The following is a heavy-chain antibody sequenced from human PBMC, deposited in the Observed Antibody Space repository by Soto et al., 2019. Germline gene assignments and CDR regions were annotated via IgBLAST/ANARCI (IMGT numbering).Heavy chain of an antibody. CDR3: ARDSRYDFWSGYYRAYYYYGMDV. CDR2: IWYDGSNK. V-gene: IGHV3-33*01. CDR1: GFTFSSYG. J-gene: IGHJ6*02. D-gene: IGHD3-3*01. Sequence: PVGSLRLSCAASGFTFSSYGMHWVRQAPGKGLEWVAVIWYDGSNKYYADSVKGRFTISRDNSKNTLYLQMNSLRAEDTAVYYCARDSRYDFWSGYYRAYYYYGMDVWGQGTTVTVSS.